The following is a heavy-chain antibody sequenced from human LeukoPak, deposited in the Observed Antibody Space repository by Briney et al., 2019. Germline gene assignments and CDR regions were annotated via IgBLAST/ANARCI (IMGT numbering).Heavy chain of an antibody. Sequence: QTGGSLRLSCAASGFTFSSYAMHWVRQAPGKGLEWVAVISYDGSNKYYADSVKGRFTISRDNSKNTLYLQMNSLRAEDTVVYYCARDRYYYDSSGYYSPPYWGQGTLVTVSS. CDR1: GFTFSSYA. CDR2: ISYDGSNK. D-gene: IGHD3-22*01. V-gene: IGHV3-30-3*01. CDR3: ARDRYYYDSSGYYSPPY. J-gene: IGHJ4*02.